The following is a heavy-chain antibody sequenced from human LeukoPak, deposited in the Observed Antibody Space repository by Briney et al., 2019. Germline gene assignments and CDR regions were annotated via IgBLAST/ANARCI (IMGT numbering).Heavy chain of an antibody. D-gene: IGHD3-16*02. V-gene: IGHV1-18*01. J-gene: IGHJ4*02. Sequence: GASVKVSCKASGYTFTSYGISWVRQAPGQGLEWMGWISAYNGNTNYAQKLQGRVTMTTDTSTSTAYMELSSLRSEDTAVYYCARGLRLGELSAELDYWGQGTLVTVSS. CDR3: ARGLRLGELSAELDY. CDR2: ISAYNGNT. CDR1: GYTFTSYG.